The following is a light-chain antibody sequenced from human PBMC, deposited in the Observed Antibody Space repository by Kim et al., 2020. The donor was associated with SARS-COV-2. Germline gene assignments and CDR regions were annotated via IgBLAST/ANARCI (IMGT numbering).Light chain of an antibody. Sequence: LGQTVRITCQGDSLRNYYASWYQQKPGQAPVVVIYGKNDRPSGIPDRFSGSRTGDTASLTITGAQAEDEPDYYCNSRDSTSNHLIFGGGTQLTVL. CDR1: SLRNYY. J-gene: IGLJ2*01. CDR2: GKN. CDR3: NSRDSTSNHLI. V-gene: IGLV3-19*01.